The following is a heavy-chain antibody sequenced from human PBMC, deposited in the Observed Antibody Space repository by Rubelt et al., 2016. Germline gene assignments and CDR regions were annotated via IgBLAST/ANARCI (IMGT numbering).Heavy chain of an antibody. Sequence: PPGKGLEWIGAVSYNGNTYYHPSPKTRVTVYADTSKNQFFLRLRAVTAADTAVYYCASHIYSGSYFGTFDPWGQGTLVTVSS. CDR3: ASHIYSGSYFGTFDP. CDR2: VSYNGNT. J-gene: IGHJ5*02. D-gene: IGHD1-26*01. V-gene: IGHV4-39*01.